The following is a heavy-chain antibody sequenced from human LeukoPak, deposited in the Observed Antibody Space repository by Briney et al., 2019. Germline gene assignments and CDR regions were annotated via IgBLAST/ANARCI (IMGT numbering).Heavy chain of an antibody. CDR1: GFTFNTYA. V-gene: IGHV3-23*01. D-gene: IGHD3-22*01. CDR2: VTGSGGGT. J-gene: IGHJ4*02. Sequence: GGSLRLSCAASGFTFNTYAMSWVRQAPGKGLEWVSTVTGSGGGTSYADSVKGRFTISRDNSKNTLYLQMNSLRAEDTAVYYCARSPQDSSGYYSSYFDYWGQGTLVTVSS. CDR3: ARSPQDSSGYYSSYFDY.